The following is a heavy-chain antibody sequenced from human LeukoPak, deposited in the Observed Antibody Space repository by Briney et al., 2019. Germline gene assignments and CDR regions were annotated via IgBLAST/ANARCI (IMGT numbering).Heavy chain of an antibody. CDR1: GFTFSSYW. CDR2: IKQDGSEK. D-gene: IGHD6-19*01. V-gene: IGHV3-7*03. CDR3: ANYQIPAGNFDY. J-gene: IGHJ4*02. Sequence: GGSLRLSCAPSGFTFSSYWMSWVRQAPEKGLEWVANIKQDGSEKYYVDSVKGRFTISRDNAKNSLYLQMNSLRAEDTAVYYCANYQIPAGNFDYWGQGTLVTVSS.